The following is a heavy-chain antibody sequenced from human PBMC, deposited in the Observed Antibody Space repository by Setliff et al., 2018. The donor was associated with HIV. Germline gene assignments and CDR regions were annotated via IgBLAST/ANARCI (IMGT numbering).Heavy chain of an antibody. CDR1: GFTFSNYE. D-gene: IGHD6-19*01. Sequence: GGSLRLSCAASGFTFSNYEMSWVRQAPGKGPEWVSYITGSGDTIYYADSVKGRFTMSRDNAKDSVYLQMNTLRVEDTAVYYCTRGEGSGWSTVEEYYYGMDVWGQGTTVTVSS. V-gene: IGHV3-48*03. J-gene: IGHJ6*02. CDR2: ITGSGDTI. CDR3: TRGEGSGWSTVEEYYYGMDV.